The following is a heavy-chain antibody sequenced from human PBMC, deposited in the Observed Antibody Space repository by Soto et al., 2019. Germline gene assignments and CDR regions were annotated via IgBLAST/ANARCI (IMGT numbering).Heavy chain of an antibody. J-gene: IGHJ4*01. CDR3: ANPFYYDYVWGSYRYTPGGY. D-gene: IGHD3-16*02. CDR1: GFTFSSYG. Sequence: QVQLVESGGGVVQPGRSLRLSCAASGFTFSSYGMHWVRQAPGKGLEWVAVISYDGSNKYYADSVKGRFTISRDNSKNTLYLQMNSLRAEDTAVYYCANPFYYDYVWGSYRYTPGGYWGHGTLVTVSS. V-gene: IGHV3-30*18. CDR2: ISYDGSNK.